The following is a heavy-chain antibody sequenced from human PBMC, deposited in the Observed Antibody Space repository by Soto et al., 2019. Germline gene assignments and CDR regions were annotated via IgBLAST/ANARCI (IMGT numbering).Heavy chain of an antibody. J-gene: IGHJ4*02. CDR1: GLSIFSSRYY. Sequence: SETLSLTCTLYGLSIFSSRYYWDWIREPPGRGLEWIGSIYYSGSTYYNPSLKSRVTISVDTSKNQFSLKLSSVTAADTAVYYCARQPRILTGYSGQFDYWGQGTLVTVS. CDR3: ARQPRILTGYSGQFDY. D-gene: IGHD3-9*01. V-gene: IGHV4-39*01. CDR2: IYYSGST.